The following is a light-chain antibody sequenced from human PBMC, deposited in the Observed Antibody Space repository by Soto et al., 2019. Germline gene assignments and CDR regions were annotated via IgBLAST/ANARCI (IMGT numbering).Light chain of an antibody. Sequence: QSALTQPASVSGSPGQSITISCTGTHSDVGSYNLVSWYQQHPGKAPKLIIYEDSKRPSGVSNRFSGSKSGYTASLTISGLEAEDEADYYCCSYAGSFSVIFGGGTKVTVL. V-gene: IGLV2-23*01. CDR1: HSDVGSYNL. CDR2: EDS. J-gene: IGLJ2*01. CDR3: CSYAGSFSVI.